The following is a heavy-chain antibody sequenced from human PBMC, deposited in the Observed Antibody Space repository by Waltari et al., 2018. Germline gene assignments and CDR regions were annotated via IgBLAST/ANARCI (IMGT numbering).Heavy chain of an antibody. CDR1: GFSLSNARMG. J-gene: IGHJ6*03. V-gene: IGHV2-26*01. CDR2: IFSNDEK. Sequence: QVTLKESDPVLVKPTETLTLTCTVSGFSLSNARMGVSWIRQPPGKALEWLAHIFSNDEKSYSTSLKSRLTISKDTSKSQVVLTMTNMDPVDTATYYCARIYYDFWSGYYRYYYYMDVWGKGTTVTISS. CDR3: ARIYYDFWSGYYRYYYYMDV. D-gene: IGHD3-3*01.